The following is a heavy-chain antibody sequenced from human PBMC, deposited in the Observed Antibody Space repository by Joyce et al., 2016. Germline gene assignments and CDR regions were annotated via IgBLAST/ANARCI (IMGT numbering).Heavy chain of an antibody. J-gene: IGHJ3*02. CDR1: GFTFSNYA. CDR2: ITDSGGDT. V-gene: IGHV3-23*01. Sequence: EVQLLEYGGGLVQPGGSLRLSCAASGFTFSNYAMTWVRQAPGKGLEGVSTITDSGGDTDYAGSVKGRFSISRDNSKNTLYLQMNSLRAEDTAIYYCAKFNVLYYYDSRRAFDMWGQGTMVTVSS. D-gene: IGHD3-22*01. CDR3: AKFNVLYYYDSRRAFDM.